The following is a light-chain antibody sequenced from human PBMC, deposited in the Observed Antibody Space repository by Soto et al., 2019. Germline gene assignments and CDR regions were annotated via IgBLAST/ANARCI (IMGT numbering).Light chain of an antibody. Sequence: EIVLTQSPGTLSLSPGERATLSCRASQSVSSSYLAWYQQKPGQAPRLLIYGACSRATGIPDRFSGSGSGTDFTLTISRLEPEDFAVYYCQQYGSSPRVTFGGGTKVEIK. CDR2: GAC. CDR1: QSVSSSY. CDR3: QQYGSSPRVT. V-gene: IGKV3-20*01. J-gene: IGKJ4*01.